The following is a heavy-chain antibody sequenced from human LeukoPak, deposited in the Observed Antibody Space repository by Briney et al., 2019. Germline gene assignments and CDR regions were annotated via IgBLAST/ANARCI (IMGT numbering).Heavy chain of an antibody. CDR3: TRDQTPYY. Sequence: PGGSLRLSCTASGFTFGDYAMSWFRQAPGKGLEWVGFIASETYGGTAEYAASLKGRFTISRDDSKSIAYLQMNSLKTEDTAVYYCTRDQTPYYWGQGTLVTVSS. J-gene: IGHJ4*02. CDR1: GFTFGDYA. CDR2: IASETYGGTA. V-gene: IGHV3-49*03.